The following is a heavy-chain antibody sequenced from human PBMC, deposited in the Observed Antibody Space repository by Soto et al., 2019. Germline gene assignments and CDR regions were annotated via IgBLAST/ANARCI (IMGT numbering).Heavy chain of an antibody. Sequence: EVQLVESGGGLVQPGRSLRLSCAASGFTFDDYAMHWVRQAPGKGLEWVSGISWNSGLIGYADSVKGRFTISRDNADNSLYLHMNSLSPEDTALYYCAKDYYYDSSGSHFDYWGQGTLVTVSS. D-gene: IGHD3-22*01. CDR2: ISWNSGLI. CDR1: GFTFDDYA. J-gene: IGHJ4*02. CDR3: AKDYYYDSSGSHFDY. V-gene: IGHV3-9*01.